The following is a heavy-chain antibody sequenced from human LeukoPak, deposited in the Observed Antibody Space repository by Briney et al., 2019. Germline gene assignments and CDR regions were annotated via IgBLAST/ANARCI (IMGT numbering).Heavy chain of an antibody. J-gene: IGHJ5*02. V-gene: IGHV3-23*01. CDR2: ISGSGGST. CDR3: AKLWDIVVVVAATQNNWFDP. D-gene: IGHD2-15*01. CDR1: GFTFSSYG. Sequence: GGSLRLSCAASGFTFSSYGMSWVRQAPGKGREWVSAISGSGGSTYYADSVKGRFTISRDNSKNTLYLQMNSLRAEDTAVYYCAKLWDIVVVVAATQNNWFDPWGQGTLVTVSS.